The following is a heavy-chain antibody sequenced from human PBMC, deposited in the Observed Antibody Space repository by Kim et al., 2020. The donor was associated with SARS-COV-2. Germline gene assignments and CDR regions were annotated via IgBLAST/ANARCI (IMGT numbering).Heavy chain of an antibody. CDR2: FDPEDGET. D-gene: IGHD3-10*01. Sequence: ASVKVSCKVSGYTLTELSMHWVRQAPGKGLEWMGGFDPEDGETIYAQKFQGRVTMTEDTSTDTAYMELSSLRSEDTAVYYCAKGWFGAHYYGMDVWGQGTTVTVSS. CDR3: AKGWFGAHYYGMDV. V-gene: IGHV1-24*01. CDR1: GYTLTELS. J-gene: IGHJ6*02.